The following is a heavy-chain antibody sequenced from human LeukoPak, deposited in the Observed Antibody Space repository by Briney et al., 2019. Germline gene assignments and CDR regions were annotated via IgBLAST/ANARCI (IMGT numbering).Heavy chain of an antibody. Sequence: GASVTVSCKASGYTFTNYGISWVRQAPGQGVEWMGWISPYNDYTKYAQKLQGRVTMTTDTSTSTGYMELRSLRSDDTAVYYCARWYCSSTSCYAGAFDIWGQGTMVTVSS. CDR3: ARWYCSSTSCYAGAFDI. CDR1: GYTFTNYG. CDR2: ISPYNDYT. D-gene: IGHD2-2*01. V-gene: IGHV1-18*04. J-gene: IGHJ3*02.